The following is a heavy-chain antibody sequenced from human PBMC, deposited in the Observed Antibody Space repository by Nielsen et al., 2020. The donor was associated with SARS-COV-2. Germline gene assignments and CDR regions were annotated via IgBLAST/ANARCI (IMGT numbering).Heavy chain of an antibody. CDR2: IYYSGST. CDR3: ARDLNLGMVRGHFDY. J-gene: IGHJ4*02. Sequence: SETLSLTCTVSGGSISSYYWSWIRQPPGKGLEWIGYIYYSGSTNYNPSLKSRVTISVDTSKNQFSLKLSSVTAADTAVYYCARDLNLGMVRGHFDYWGQGTLVTVSS. D-gene: IGHD3-10*01. CDR1: GGSISSYY. V-gene: IGHV4-59*12.